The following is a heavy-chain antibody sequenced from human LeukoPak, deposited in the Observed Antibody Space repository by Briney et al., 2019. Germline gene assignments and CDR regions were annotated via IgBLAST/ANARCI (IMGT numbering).Heavy chain of an antibody. CDR1: GFTFSSYS. CDR2: ISSSSTI. D-gene: IGHD6-19*01. Sequence: GGSLRLSCAASGFTFSSYSMNWVRQAPGKGLEWVSYISSSSTIYYADSVKGRFTISRDNAKNSLYLQMNSLRDEDTAVYYCAREGYSSGLGWGQGTLVTVSS. V-gene: IGHV3-48*02. CDR3: AREGYSSGLG. J-gene: IGHJ4*02.